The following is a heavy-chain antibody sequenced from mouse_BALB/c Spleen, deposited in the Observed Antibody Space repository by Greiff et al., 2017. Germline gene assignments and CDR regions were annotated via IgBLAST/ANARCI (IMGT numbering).Heavy chain of an antibody. D-gene: IGHD2-14*01. Sequence: EVQLQESGGGLVQPGGSRKLSCAASGFTFSSFGMHWVRQAPEKGLEWVAYISSGSSTIYYADTVKGRFTISRDNPKNTLFLQMTSLRSEDTAMYYCARSYRYFFAYWGQGTLVTVSA. V-gene: IGHV5-17*02. J-gene: IGHJ3*01. CDR3: ARSYRYFFAY. CDR1: GFTFSSFG. CDR2: ISSGSSTI.